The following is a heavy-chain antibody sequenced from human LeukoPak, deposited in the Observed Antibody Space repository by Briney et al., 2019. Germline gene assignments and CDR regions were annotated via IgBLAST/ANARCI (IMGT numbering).Heavy chain of an antibody. CDR1: GFTFGDYA. Sequence: GGSLRLSCTASGFTFGDYAMSWVRQAPGKGLEWVGFIRSKAYGGTTEYAASVKGRFTISRDDSKSIAYLQMNSLKTEDTAVYYCTRGGGYDPAWGDYWGQGTLVTVSS. J-gene: IGHJ4*02. CDR2: IRSKAYGGTT. CDR3: TRGGGYDPAWGDY. V-gene: IGHV3-49*04. D-gene: IGHD3-22*01.